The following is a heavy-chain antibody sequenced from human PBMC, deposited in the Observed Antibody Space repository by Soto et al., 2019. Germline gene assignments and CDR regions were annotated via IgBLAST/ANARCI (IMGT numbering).Heavy chain of an antibody. Sequence: PSETLSLTCNVSGGPLTTYFWSWIRQPPGKGLEWIGYVSYFGTTNYNPSLQSRVTISVDTSKNQFSLKLSSVTAADTAVYYCARTRAVWFDPWGQGTLVTVSS. J-gene: IGHJ5*02. D-gene: IGHD6-19*01. CDR2: VSYFGTT. CDR3: ARTRAVWFDP. CDR1: GGPLTTYF. V-gene: IGHV4-59*08.